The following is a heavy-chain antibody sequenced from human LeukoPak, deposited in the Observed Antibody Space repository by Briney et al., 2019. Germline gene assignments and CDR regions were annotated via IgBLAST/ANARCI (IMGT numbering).Heavy chain of an antibody. D-gene: IGHD5-18*01. J-gene: IGHJ4*02. CDR2: ISGSGGST. V-gene: IGHV3-23*01. CDR3: AKDRTAMAHFDY. CDR1: GFTFSSYA. Sequence: PGGSLRLSCAASGFTFSSYAMSWVCQAPGKGLEWVSAISGSGGSTYYADSVKGRFTISRDNSKNTLYLQMNSPRAEDTAIYYCAKDRTAMAHFDYWGQGTLVTVSS.